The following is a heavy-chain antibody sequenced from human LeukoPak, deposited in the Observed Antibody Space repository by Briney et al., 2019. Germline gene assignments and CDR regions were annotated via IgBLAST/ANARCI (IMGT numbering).Heavy chain of an antibody. CDR1: GGSIGSHY. J-gene: IGHJ5*02. CDR2: IHYSGST. D-gene: IGHD2-15*01. Sequence: SETLSLTCTVSGGSIGSHYWSWIRQPPGEGLEWIGYIHYSGSTKYKPSLKSRVNISIDMSKNQLSLKLSSVTAADTAVYYCASLGYCSGGSCYGNWFDPWGQGTLVTVSS. CDR3: ASLGYCSGGSCYGNWFDP. V-gene: IGHV4-59*11.